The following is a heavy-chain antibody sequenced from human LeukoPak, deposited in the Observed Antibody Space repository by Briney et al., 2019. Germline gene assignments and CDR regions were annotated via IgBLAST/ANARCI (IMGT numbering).Heavy chain of an antibody. CDR3: ARGLHFLDPGAFDI. J-gene: IGHJ3*02. D-gene: IGHD3/OR15-3a*01. V-gene: IGHV4-4*07. CDR2: IYTSGST. CDR1: GGSISSYY. Sequence: SSETLSLTCTVSGGSISSYYWSWIRQPAGKGLEWIGRIYTSGSTNYNPSLKSRVTMSVDTSKNQFSLKLSSVTAADTAVYYCARGLHFLDPGAFDIWGQGTMVTVSS.